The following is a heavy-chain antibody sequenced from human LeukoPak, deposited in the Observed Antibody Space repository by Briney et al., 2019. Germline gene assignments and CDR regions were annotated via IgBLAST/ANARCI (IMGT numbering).Heavy chain of an antibody. V-gene: IGHV1-24*01. J-gene: IGHJ4*02. CDR1: GYTVTEFS. CDR3: ATGQTTAVLVDTLHF. CDR2: FDPDEAET. Sequence: ASVKVSCKVSGYTVTEFSIHWVRQAPGKGLEWMGGFDPDEAETVCARKFQGRVTMTEDTSTNTAYMELTSLRSEDTAVYYCATGQTTAVLVDTLHFWGQGTLVTVSS. D-gene: IGHD4-17*01.